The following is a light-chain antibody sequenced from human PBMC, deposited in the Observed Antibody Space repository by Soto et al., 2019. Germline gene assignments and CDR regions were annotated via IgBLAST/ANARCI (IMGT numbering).Light chain of an antibody. V-gene: IGLV6-57*04. CDR3: QSYDSSTHVV. J-gene: IGLJ2*01. CDR2: EDN. Sequence: NFMLTQPHSVSESPGKTVTISCTRSSGSIASNYVQWYQQRPGSAPTTVIYEDNQRPSGVPDRFSGSIDSSSNSASLTISGLKTEDEADYYCQSYDSSTHVVFGGGTKGTVL. CDR1: SGSIASNY.